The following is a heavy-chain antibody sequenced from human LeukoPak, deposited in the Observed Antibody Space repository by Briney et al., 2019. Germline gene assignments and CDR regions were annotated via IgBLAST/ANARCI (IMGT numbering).Heavy chain of an antibody. CDR1: GFTLSSYA. Sequence: TGGSLRLSCAASGFTLSSYAMHWVRQAPGKGLEWVAVISYDGSNKYYADSVKGRFTISRDNSKNTLYLQMNSLRAEDTAVYYCARYAYCSSTSCPYYYYYGMDVWGQGTTVTVSS. CDR2: ISYDGSNK. V-gene: IGHV3-30*04. J-gene: IGHJ6*02. D-gene: IGHD2-2*01. CDR3: ARYAYCSSTSCPYYYYYGMDV.